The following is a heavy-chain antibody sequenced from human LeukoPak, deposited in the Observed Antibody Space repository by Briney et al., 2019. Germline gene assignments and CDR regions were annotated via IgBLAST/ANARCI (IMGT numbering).Heavy chain of an antibody. CDR3: AKARSVYQLLFCWFDP. V-gene: IGHV3-66*01. J-gene: IGHJ5*02. CDR1: GLTVTSNY. Sequence: GGSLRLSCAAAGLTVTSNYMSWVRQAPGKGLEWVSLIYGGGSTNYAYSVKGRFTISRDNSKNTLYLQMNSLRAEDTAVYYCAKARSVYQLLFCWFDPWGQGTLVTVSS. D-gene: IGHD2-2*01. CDR2: IYGGGST.